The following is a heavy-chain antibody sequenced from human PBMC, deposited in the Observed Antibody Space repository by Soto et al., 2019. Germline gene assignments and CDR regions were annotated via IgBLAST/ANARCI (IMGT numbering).Heavy chain of an antibody. CDR2: INPSGGST. CDR1: GYTFTSYY. Sequence: QVQLVQSGAEVKKPGASVKVSCKASGYTFTSYYMHWVRQAPGQGLEWMGIINPSGGSTSYAQKFPGRVTMTRDTSKRTVYMELSSLRSEDTAVYYCAGGELLLPTKKPDPDYWGQGTLVTVSS. D-gene: IGHD2-15*01. J-gene: IGHJ4*02. V-gene: IGHV1-46*01. CDR3: AGGELLLPTKKPDPDY.